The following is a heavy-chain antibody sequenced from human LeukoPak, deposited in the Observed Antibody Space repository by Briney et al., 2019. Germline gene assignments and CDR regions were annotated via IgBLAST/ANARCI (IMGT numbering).Heavy chain of an antibody. J-gene: IGHJ4*02. CDR2: IKPDGSEK. Sequence: GGFLRLSCAASGFTFSSSWMTWVRQAPGKGLEWVANIKPDGSEKYYVDSVKGRFTISRDNAKNSLHLHMNSLRAEDAAVYYCARDRARLGYWGQGTLVTVSS. CDR1: GFTFSSSW. V-gene: IGHV3-7*01. D-gene: IGHD6-6*01. CDR3: ARDRARLGY.